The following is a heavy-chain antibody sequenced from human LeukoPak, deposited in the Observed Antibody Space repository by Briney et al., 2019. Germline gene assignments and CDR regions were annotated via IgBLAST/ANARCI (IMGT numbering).Heavy chain of an antibody. CDR1: GFTFSSYA. CDR2: ISYDGSNK. J-gene: IGHJ4*02. V-gene: IGHV3-30*04. Sequence: GGSLRLSCAASGFTFSSYAMHWVRQAPGKGLEWVAVISYDGSNKYYADSVKGRFTISRDNSKNTLYLQVNSLRAEDTAVYYCARYGSGSKYKDPFDYWGQGTLVTVSS. D-gene: IGHD3-10*01. CDR3: ARYGSGSKYKDPFDY.